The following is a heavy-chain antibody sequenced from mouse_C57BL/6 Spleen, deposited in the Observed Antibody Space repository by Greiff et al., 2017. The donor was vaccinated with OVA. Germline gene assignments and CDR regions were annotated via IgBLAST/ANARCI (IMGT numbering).Heavy chain of an antibody. V-gene: IGHV1-81*01. CDR3: ARSGNIEGMGDYLYAMDY. CDR2: IYPRSGNT. CDR1: GYTFTSYG. Sequence: VQLQQSGAELARPGASVKLSCKASGYTFTSYGISWVKQRTGQGLEWIGEIYPRSGNTYYNEKLKGKATLTASKSSSTAYMELRSLTAEDSAFYFCARSGNIEGMGDYLYAMDYWGQGTSVTVSS. D-gene: IGHD2-4*01. J-gene: IGHJ4*01.